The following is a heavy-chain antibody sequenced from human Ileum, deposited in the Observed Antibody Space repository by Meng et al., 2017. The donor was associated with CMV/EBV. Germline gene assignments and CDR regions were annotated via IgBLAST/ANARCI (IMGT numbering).Heavy chain of an antibody. CDR3: AKDLRWGARFYYYGMDV. J-gene: IGHJ6*02. CDR2: TRYDGSQK. Sequence: GESLKISCAASGFTFRTYGMHWVRQAPGKGLEWVAFTRYDGSQKYYTDTVKGRFTISRDNSRNTLYLQMTSLRHEDTAMYYCAKDLRWGARFYYYGMDVWGQGTTVTVSS. CDR1: GFTFRTYG. D-gene: IGHD1-26*01. V-gene: IGHV3-30*02.